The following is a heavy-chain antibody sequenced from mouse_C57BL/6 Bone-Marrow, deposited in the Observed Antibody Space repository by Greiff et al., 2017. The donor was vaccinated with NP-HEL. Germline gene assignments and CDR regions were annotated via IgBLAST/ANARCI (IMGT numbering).Heavy chain of an antibody. V-gene: IGHV2-5*01. Sequence: QVQLQQSGPGLVQPSQSLSITCTVSGFSLTSYGVHWVRQSPGKGLEWLGVIWRGGSTDYNAALMSRRSITKDNSKSQVFFKMNSLQADDTAIYYCAKNGIYYGNTWFAYWGQGTLVTVSA. J-gene: IGHJ3*01. CDR1: GFSLTSYG. CDR2: IWRGGST. CDR3: AKNGIYYGNTWFAY. D-gene: IGHD2-1*01.